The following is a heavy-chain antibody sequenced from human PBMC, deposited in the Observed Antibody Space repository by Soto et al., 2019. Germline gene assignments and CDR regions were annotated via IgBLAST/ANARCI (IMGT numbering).Heavy chain of an antibody. D-gene: IGHD3-22*01. CDR3: AGAYDIMEGYFEY. Sequence: LSLTCTVSGGSINKGDYSWSWVRQHPGKGLEWIGYIYYSGTTYYNPSLKSRVTMSVDPSKNQFSLKLSSVTAADTAVYYCAGAYDIMEGYFEYWSQGTLVTVSS. CDR1: GGSINKGDYS. CDR2: IYYSGTT. J-gene: IGHJ4*02. V-gene: IGHV4-31*03.